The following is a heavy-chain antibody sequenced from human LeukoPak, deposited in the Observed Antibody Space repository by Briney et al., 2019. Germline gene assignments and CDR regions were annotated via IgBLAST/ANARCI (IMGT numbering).Heavy chain of an antibody. CDR2: ISPDGSTT. CDR3: TRDFDFSSAI. CDR1: GFTFSSYW. Sequence: GGSLRLSRAASGFTFSSYWMHWVRQAPGKGLVWVSRISPDGSTTGHADSVKGRFTTSRDNAKNTLFLQMNSLRAEDTAVYYCTRDFDFSSAIWGQGTLVTVSS. D-gene: IGHD3-3*01. J-gene: IGHJ4*02. V-gene: IGHV3-74*01.